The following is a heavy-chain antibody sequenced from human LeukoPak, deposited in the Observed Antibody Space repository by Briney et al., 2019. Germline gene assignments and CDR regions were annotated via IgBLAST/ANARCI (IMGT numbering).Heavy chain of an antibody. J-gene: IGHJ4*02. Sequence: GGSLRLSCAASGFTFSSYGMHWVRQAPGKGLEWVAVISYDGSNKYYADSVKGRFTIPRDNSKNTLYLQMNSLRAEDTAVYYCAKDAAAAGTFDYWGQGTLVTVSS. CDR2: ISYDGSNK. CDR3: AKDAAAAGTFDY. V-gene: IGHV3-30*18. D-gene: IGHD6-13*01. CDR1: GFTFSSYG.